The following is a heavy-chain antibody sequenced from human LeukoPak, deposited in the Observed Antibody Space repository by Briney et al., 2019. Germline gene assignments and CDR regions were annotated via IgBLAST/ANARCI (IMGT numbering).Heavy chain of an antibody. D-gene: IGHD2-8*02. V-gene: IGHV3-21*01. Sequence: GGSLRLSCAASGFTFSNYDMNWVRQSPGKGLEWVSSIDTDSTYIHYADSVKGRFTISRDDSKNTLYLQMNSLGAEDTAVYYCARGGSGTGFDYWGPGTLVTVSS. CDR3: ARGGSGTGFDY. CDR2: IDTDSTYI. CDR1: GFTFSNYD. J-gene: IGHJ4*02.